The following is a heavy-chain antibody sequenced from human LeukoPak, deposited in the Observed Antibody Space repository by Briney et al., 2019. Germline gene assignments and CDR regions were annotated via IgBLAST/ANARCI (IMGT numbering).Heavy chain of an antibody. D-gene: IGHD2-15*01. V-gene: IGHV3-23*01. CDR2: ISGSGVST. CDR1: GFTFSSFA. CDR3: ANSKVYCSGGSCYSHFDY. J-gene: IGHJ4*02. Sequence: GGSLRLSCAASGFTFSSFAMSWVRQAPGQGLEWVSGISGSGVSTYYGDYVKGRFTISRDNAKNSLYLQMNSLRAEDTALYYCANSKVYCSGGSCYSHFDYWGQGTLVTVSS.